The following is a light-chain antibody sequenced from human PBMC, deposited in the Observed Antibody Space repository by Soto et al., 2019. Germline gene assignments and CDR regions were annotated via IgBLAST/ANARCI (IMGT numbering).Light chain of an antibody. CDR3: QQYGSSRFWT. J-gene: IGKJ1*01. CDR2: SAS. CDR1: RTVDGNY. V-gene: IGKV3-20*01. Sequence: PGERATLSCRASRTVDGNYLAWYHQKPGQPPRLLIHSASTRAPGIPDRFSASGAGTDFTLTISRLEPEDFAVYYCQQYGSSRFWTLGQGTKVDIK.